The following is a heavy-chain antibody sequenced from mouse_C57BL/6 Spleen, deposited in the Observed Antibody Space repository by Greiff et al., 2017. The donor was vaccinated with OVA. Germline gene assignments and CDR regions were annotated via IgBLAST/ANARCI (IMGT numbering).Heavy chain of an antibody. J-gene: IGHJ3*01. CDR2: IYPRSGNT. V-gene: IGHV1-81*01. CDR3: ARGGDYDYDEAAWFAY. Sequence: VKLQESGAELARPGASVKLSCKASGYTFTSYGISWVKQRTGQGLEWIGEIYPRSGNTYYNEKFKGKATLTADKSSSTAYMELRSLTSEDSAVYFCARGGDYDYDEAAWFAYGGQGTLVTVSA. D-gene: IGHD2-4*01. CDR1: GYTFTSYG.